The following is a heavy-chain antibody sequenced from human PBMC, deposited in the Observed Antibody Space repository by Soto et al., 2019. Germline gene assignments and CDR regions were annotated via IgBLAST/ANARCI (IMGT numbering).Heavy chain of an antibody. D-gene: IGHD6-13*01. CDR2: ISAYNGNT. CDR1: GYTFTSYG. V-gene: IGHV1-18*01. Sequence: QVQLVQSGAEVKKPGASVKVSCKASGYTFTSYGISWVRQAPGQGLEWKGWISAYNGNTNCAQKLRGRATMTTDTXXXXXXXXXXXXXXXXXXXXXXXXXXSRSXHDYWGQGTLVTVSS. J-gene: IGHJ4*02. CDR3: XXXXSRSXHDY.